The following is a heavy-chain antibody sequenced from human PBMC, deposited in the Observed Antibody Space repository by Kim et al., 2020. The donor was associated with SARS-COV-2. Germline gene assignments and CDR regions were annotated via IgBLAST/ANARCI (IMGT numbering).Heavy chain of an antibody. J-gene: IGHJ4*02. D-gene: IGHD6-13*01. Sequence: SQKFQGRVTITRDTSASTAYMELSSLRSEDTAVYYCAGAAIEAGGRIDQWGQGTLVTVSS. CDR3: AGAAIEAGGRIDQ. V-gene: IGHV1-3*01.